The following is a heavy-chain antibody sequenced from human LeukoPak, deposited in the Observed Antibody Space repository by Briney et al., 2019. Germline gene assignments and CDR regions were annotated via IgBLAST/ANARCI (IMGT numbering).Heavy chain of an antibody. CDR1: GYTFTSYD. V-gene: IGHV1-8*01. Sequence: ASVKVSCKASGYTFTSYDINWVRQATGQGLEWMGWMNPNSGNTGYAQKFQGRVTMTRNTSISTVYMELSSLRSEDTAVYYCARGLYYSSSWYVFYYYYGMDVWGQGTTVTVSS. CDR2: MNPNSGNT. J-gene: IGHJ6*02. CDR3: ARGLYYSSSWYVFYYYYGMDV. D-gene: IGHD6-13*01.